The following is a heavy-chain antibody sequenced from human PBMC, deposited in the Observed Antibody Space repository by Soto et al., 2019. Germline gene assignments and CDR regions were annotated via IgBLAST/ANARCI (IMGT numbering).Heavy chain of an antibody. CDR2: ISSNSNYI. Sequence: PGGSLRLSCAASGFTFRTYSMSWVRQAPGKGLEWVSSISSNSNYIYYADSVKGRFTISRDNAKNSLSLQMNSLRAEDTAVYYCTRDASRDSSARGWFDPWGPGTLVTVSS. CDR3: TRDASRDSSARGWFDP. J-gene: IGHJ5*02. V-gene: IGHV3-21*01. CDR1: GFTFRTYS. D-gene: IGHD6-13*01.